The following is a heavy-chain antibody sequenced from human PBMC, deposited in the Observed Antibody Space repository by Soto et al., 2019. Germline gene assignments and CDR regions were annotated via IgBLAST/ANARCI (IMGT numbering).Heavy chain of an antibody. J-gene: IGHJ6*02. V-gene: IGHV4-59*01. CDR1: GGSISRYY. Sequence: PLGTLSLTCTLSGGSISRYYWSWIRQPPGKGLEWIGYIYYSGSTNYNPSLKSRDTISVDTSKNQFSLKLSSVTAADTAVYYCAIDDTLTGYNYYYYGMEVWGHGTTVTVTS. D-gene: IGHD3-9*01. CDR3: AIDDTLTGYNYYYYGMEV. CDR2: IYYSGST.